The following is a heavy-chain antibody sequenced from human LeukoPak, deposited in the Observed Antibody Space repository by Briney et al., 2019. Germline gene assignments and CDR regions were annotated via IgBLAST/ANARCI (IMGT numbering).Heavy chain of an antibody. D-gene: IGHD3-10*01. J-gene: IGHJ4*02. CDR2: ISYDGSNK. CDR3: AKDQVEYGSGSYGIDY. CDR1: GFTFSSYG. V-gene: IGHV3-30*18. Sequence: GGSLRLSCAASGFTFSSYGMHWVRQAPGKGLEWVAVISYDGSNKYYADSVKGRFTISRDNSKNTLYLQMNSLRAEDTAVYYCAKDQVEYGSGSYGIDYWGQGTLVTVSS.